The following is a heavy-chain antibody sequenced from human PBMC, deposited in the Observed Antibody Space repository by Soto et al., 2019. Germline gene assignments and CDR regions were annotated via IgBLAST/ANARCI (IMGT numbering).Heavy chain of an antibody. CDR2: IWYDGSNK. CDR3: ARTYSSGWLDY. J-gene: IGHJ4*02. CDR1: GFTFSTYA. D-gene: IGHD6-19*01. Sequence: QVQLVESGGGVVQPGRSLRLSCAASGFTFSTYAMYWVRQAPGKGLEWVAVIWYDGSNKYYEDSVKGRFTISRDNSKNTLYLQMNSLRVEDTAVYYCARTYSSGWLDYWGQGTLVTVSS. V-gene: IGHV3-33*01.